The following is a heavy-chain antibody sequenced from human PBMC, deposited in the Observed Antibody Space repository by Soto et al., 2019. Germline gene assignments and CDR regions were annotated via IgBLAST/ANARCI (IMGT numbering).Heavy chain of an antibody. Sequence: PSETLSLTCDVSGGSVSSGSYYWSWIRQPPGKGLEWIGYIYYSGSTNYNPSLKSRVTISVDTSKNQFSLKLSSVTAADTAMYYCARDFPFRVTAKTYYYYYGMDVWVQGTTVTVSS. CDR2: IYYSGST. CDR1: GGSVSSGSYY. J-gene: IGHJ6*02. CDR3: ARDFPFRVTAKTYYYYYGMDV. V-gene: IGHV4-61*01. D-gene: IGHD2-21*02.